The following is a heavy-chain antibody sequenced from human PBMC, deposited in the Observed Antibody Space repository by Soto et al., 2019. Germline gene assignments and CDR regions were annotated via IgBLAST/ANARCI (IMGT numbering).Heavy chain of an antibody. Sequence: ASVKVSCKASGGTFSSYAISWVRQAPGQGLEWMGGIIPIFGTANYAQKFQGRVTITADESTSTAYMELSSLRSEDTAVYYCARSGVYCSSTSCYGEGIDYWGQGTLVTVSS. CDR3: ARSGVYCSSTSCYGEGIDY. V-gene: IGHV1-69*13. CDR1: GGTFSSYA. D-gene: IGHD2-2*01. J-gene: IGHJ4*02. CDR2: IIPIFGTA.